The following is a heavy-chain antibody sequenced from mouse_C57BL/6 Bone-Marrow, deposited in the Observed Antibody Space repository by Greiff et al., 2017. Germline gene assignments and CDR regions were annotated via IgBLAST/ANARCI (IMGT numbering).Heavy chain of an antibody. V-gene: IGHV1-59*01. CDR1: GYPFPATW. D-gene: IGHD4-1*01. CDR2: MDPLDGYT. CDR3: AGDLTGSGFDY. J-gene: IGHJ2*01. Sequence: QLKRPGAERLRPGTSVKLSCKASGYPFPATWRTWVRRRPGQGLEWIGVMDPLDGYTNYNQKFKGKATLTVDTSSSTDYMQLSSLTSEDSAVYYCAGDLTGSGFDYWGQGTTLTVSS.